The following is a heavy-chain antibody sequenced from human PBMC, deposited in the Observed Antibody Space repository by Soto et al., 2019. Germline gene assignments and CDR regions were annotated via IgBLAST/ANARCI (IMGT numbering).Heavy chain of an antibody. CDR1: GYTFTSYG. Sequence: ASVKVCCKASGYTFTSYGISWVRQAPGQGLEWMGWISAYNGNTNYAQKLQGRVTMTTDTSTSTAYMELRSLRSDDTAVYYCARGMPGILTGYYNPYYYGMDVWGQGTTVTVSS. V-gene: IGHV1-18*04. CDR3: ARGMPGILTGYYNPYYYGMDV. J-gene: IGHJ6*02. D-gene: IGHD3-9*01. CDR2: ISAYNGNT.